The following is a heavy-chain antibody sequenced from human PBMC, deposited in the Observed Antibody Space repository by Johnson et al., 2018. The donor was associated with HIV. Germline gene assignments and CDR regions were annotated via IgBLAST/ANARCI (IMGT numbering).Heavy chain of an antibody. Sequence: QVQPVESGGGVVQPGRSLRLSCAASGFTFSSYGIHWVRQVPGKGLEWVAVISYDGNNKYYAGSVKGRFTVSSDNSQNTLYLEMNGLRPEDTALYYCAKSTQASIVRESGPYGAFDIWGLGTMVTVSS. D-gene: IGHD3-10*01. CDR2: ISYDGNNK. V-gene: IGHV3-30*18. J-gene: IGHJ3*02. CDR1: GFTFSSYG. CDR3: AKSTQASIVRESGPYGAFDI.